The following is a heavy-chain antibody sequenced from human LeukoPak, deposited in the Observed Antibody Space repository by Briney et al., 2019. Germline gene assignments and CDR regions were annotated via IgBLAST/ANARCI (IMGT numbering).Heavy chain of an antibody. J-gene: IGHJ6*03. CDR2: ISYDGSNK. CDR3: AKGARYCNSTSCYSGYYYYMDV. CDR1: GFTFSSYG. Sequence: GGSLRLSCAASGFTFSSYGMHWVRQAPGKGLEWVAVISYDGSNKYYADSVKGRFTISRDNSKNTLYLQMNSLRAEDTAVYYCAKGARYCNSTSCYSGYYYYMDVWGKGTTVTVSS. V-gene: IGHV3-30*18. D-gene: IGHD2-2*02.